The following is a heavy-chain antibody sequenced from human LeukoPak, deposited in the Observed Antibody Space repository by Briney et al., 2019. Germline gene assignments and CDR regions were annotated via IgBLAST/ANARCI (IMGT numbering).Heavy chain of an antibody. J-gene: IGHJ4*02. D-gene: IGHD5-18*01. Sequence: RPGGSLRLSCAASGFTFSNAWMSWVRQAPGKGLEWVGRIKSKTYGGTTDYAAPVKGRFSISRDDSKNTLHLQMNRLKTEDTAVYYCTTGTWIQLWLADYWGQGTLVTVSS. CDR3: TTGTWIQLWLADY. CDR1: GFTFSNAW. CDR2: IKSKTYGGTT. V-gene: IGHV3-15*01.